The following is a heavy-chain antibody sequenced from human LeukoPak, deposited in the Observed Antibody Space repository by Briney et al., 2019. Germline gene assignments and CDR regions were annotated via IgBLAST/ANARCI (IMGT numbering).Heavy chain of an antibody. J-gene: IGHJ4*02. CDR2: IKQDGSET. CDR3: VRVGIYSTSRYWFDY. D-gene: IGHD2-2*01. Sequence: GGSLRLSCAASGFTFSTYWMTWFRQAPGEGLEWVAHIKQDGSETHYVDSVKGRFTISRDNAKNSLYLQMNSPRAEDTAVYYCVRVGIYSTSRYWFDYWGQGTLVTVSS. CDR1: GFTFSTYW. V-gene: IGHV3-7*03.